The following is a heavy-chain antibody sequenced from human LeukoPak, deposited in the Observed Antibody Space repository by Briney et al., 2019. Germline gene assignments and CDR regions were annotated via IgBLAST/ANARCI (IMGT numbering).Heavy chain of an antibody. CDR1: GFTFSSYG. V-gene: IGHV3-33*01. CDR3: ARDGVGATTGAFDI. D-gene: IGHD1-26*01. J-gene: IGHJ3*02. CDR2: IWYDGNNE. Sequence: GGSLRLSCAASGFTFSSYGLHWVRQAPGKGLEWVAVIWYDGNNEYYADSVKGRFTISRDNSKNTLYLQMNSLRAEDTAVYYCARDGVGATTGAFDIWGQGTMVTVSS.